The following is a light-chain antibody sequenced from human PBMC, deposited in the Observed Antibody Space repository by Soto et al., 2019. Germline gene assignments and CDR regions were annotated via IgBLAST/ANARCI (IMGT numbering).Light chain of an antibody. V-gene: IGLV2-14*01. J-gene: IGLJ1*01. Sequence: QSVLTQPASVSGSPGQSITISCTGTSSDIGGYNYLSWYQHHPGKAPKVVIYEVTNRPSGVSNRFSGSKSGATASLTISGLHAEDEADYYCSSYTSSSTLYVFGTGTKLTVL. CDR3: SSYTSSSTLYV. CDR1: SSDIGGYNY. CDR2: EVT.